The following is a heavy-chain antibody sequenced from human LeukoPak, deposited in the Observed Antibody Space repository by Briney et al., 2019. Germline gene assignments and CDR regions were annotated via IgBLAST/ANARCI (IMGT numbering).Heavy chain of an antibody. CDR1: GGSFSGYY. J-gene: IGHJ6*03. CDR2: INHSGST. CDR3: ARPVAGTNHFYYYYYMDV. V-gene: IGHV4-34*01. D-gene: IGHD6-19*01. Sequence: SETLSLTCAVHGGSFSGYYWSWIRQPPGKGLEWIGEINHSGSTNYNPSLKSRVTISVDTSKNQFSLKLSSVTAADTAVYYCARPVAGTNHFYYYYYMDVWGKGTTVTVSS.